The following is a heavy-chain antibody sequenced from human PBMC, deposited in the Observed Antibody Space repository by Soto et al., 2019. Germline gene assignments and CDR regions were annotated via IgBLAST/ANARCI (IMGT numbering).Heavy chain of an antibody. J-gene: IGHJ4*02. V-gene: IGHV3-11*06. CDR2: ISSSSSYT. D-gene: IGHD3-22*01. CDR3: ARDKPLQDYYDSRALDY. CDR1: GFTFSDYY. Sequence: QVQLVESGGGLVKPGGSLRLSCAASGFTFSDYYMSWIRQAPGKGLEWVSYISSSSSYTNYADSVKGRFTISRDNAKNSLYLQMNSLRAEDTAVYYCARDKPLQDYYDSRALDYWGQGTLVTVSS.